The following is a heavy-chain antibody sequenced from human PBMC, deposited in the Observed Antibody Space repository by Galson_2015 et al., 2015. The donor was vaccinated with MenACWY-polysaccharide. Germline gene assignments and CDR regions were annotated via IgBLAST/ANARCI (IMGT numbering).Heavy chain of an antibody. CDR1: GDSITSGGYF. Sequence: TLSLTCPVSGDSITSGGYFWSWIRQHPGKGLEWIASISYDGGTYYNPSLKSRVTISVDTPNNQFSLKLSSVTAADTAVYYCARGGRAVSNRNWFDPWGQGTLVTVSS. CDR2: ISYDGGT. V-gene: IGHV4-31*03. J-gene: IGHJ5*02. CDR3: ARGGRAVSNRNWFDP. D-gene: IGHD3-16*01.